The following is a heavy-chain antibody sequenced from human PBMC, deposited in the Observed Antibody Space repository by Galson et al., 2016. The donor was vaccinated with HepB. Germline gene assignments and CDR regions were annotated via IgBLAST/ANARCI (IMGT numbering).Heavy chain of an antibody. CDR2: LNGDGGDT. CDR1: GFNFNNYW. Sequence: SLRLSCAASGFNFNNYWMHWVRQVPGKGLVWVSRLNGDGGDTSYADSVKGRFTISRDNSKNTLYLQMNSLRAEDTAVYYCAKLAMDSRASTYYYGMGVWGQVLSVTVSS. CDR3: AKLAMDSRASTYYYGMGV. V-gene: IGHV3-74*01. J-gene: IGHJ6*01. D-gene: IGHD2/OR15-2a*01.